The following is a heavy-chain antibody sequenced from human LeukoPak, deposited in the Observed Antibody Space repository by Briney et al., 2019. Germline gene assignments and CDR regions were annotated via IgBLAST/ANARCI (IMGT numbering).Heavy chain of an antibody. CDR2: IKSKTDGGTT. J-gene: IGHJ4*02. V-gene: IGHV3-15*01. D-gene: IGHD4-11*01. Sequence: GGSLRLSCAASGFTFSNAWMSWVRQAPGKGLEWVGRIKSKTDGGTTDYAAPVKGRFTISRDGSKNTLYLQMNSLKTEDTAVYYCTTDNLGLSNYFGARPPSGWGQGTLVTVSS. CDR3: TTDNLGLSNYFGARPPSG. CDR1: GFTFSNAW.